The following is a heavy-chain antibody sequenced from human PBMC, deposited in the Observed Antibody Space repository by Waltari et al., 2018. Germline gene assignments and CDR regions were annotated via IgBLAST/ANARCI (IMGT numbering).Heavy chain of an antibody. CDR3: ARERWCSGGSCYDAFDI. V-gene: IGHV4-59*01. CDR2: IYYSGST. J-gene: IGHJ3*02. D-gene: IGHD2-15*01. CDR1: GFTFSSYA. Sequence: VQLVESGGGLVQPGGSLRLSCAASGFTFSSYAMSWIRQAPGKGLEWIGYIYYSGSTNYNPSLKSRVTISVDTSKNQFSLKLSSVTAADTAVYYCARERWCSGGSCYDAFDIWGQGTMVTVSS.